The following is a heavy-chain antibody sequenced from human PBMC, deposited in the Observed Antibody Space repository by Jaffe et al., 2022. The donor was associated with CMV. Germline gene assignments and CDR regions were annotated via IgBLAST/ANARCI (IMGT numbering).Heavy chain of an antibody. Sequence: EVQLVESGGGLAQPGGSLRLSCAASGFTFSSYAMSWVRQAPGKGLEWVSTISGNGGSTYYADSVKGRFTISRDSSRNTLYLQMNSLRAEDTAVYYCAKDRNSGGPRYFDYWGQGTLVTVSS. CDR2: ISGNGGST. V-gene: IGHV3-23*04. D-gene: IGHD6-19*01. CDR3: AKDRNSGGPRYFDY. CDR1: GFTFSSYA. J-gene: IGHJ4*02.